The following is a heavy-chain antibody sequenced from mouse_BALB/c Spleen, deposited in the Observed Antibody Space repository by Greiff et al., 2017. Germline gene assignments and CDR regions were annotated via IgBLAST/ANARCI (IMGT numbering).Heavy chain of an antibody. D-gene: IGHD2-4*01. CDR1: GFTFSSYA. J-gene: IGHJ2*01. V-gene: IGHV5-9-4*01. Sequence: EVKVVESGGGLVKPGGSLKLSCAASGFTFSSYAMSWVRQSPEKRLEWVAEISSGGSYTYYPDTVTGRFTISRDNAKNTLYLEMSSLRSEDTAMYYCARVDDYDGFDYWGQGTTLTVSS. CDR2: ISSGGSYT. CDR3: ARVDDYDGFDY.